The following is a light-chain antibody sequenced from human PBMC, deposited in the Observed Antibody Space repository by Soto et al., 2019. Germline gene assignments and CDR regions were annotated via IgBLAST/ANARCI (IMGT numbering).Light chain of an antibody. J-gene: IGLJ1*01. CDR3: GSWDSNLSAYV. CDR1: SSNIGGNS. V-gene: IGLV1-51*01. CDR2: DDN. Sequence: QSVMTQPPSVSAAPGQTVTISCSGSSSNIGGNSVSWYQQLPGTAPKLLIYDDNKRPSGIPDRFSSSKSGTSATLGITGFQTGDEADYYCGSWDSNLSAYVFGAGTKLTVL.